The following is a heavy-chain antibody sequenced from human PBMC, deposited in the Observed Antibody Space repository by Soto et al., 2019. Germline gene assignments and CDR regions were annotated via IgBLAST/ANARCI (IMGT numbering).Heavy chain of an antibody. D-gene: IGHD6-19*01. Sequence: SVKPSCKASGGTFSSYAISWVRQAPGQGLEWMGGIIPIFGTANYAQKFQGRVTITADESTSTAYMELSSLRSEDTAVYYCASTLAGYSSGWSWGYYCMDVWG. CDR3: ASTLAGYSSGWSWGYYCMDV. J-gene: IGHJ6*01. CDR1: GGTFSSYA. V-gene: IGHV1-69*13. CDR2: IIPIFGTA.